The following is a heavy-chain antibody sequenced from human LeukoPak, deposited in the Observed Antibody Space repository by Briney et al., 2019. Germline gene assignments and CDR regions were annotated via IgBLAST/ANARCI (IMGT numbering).Heavy chain of an antibody. CDR3: ARHGLKLVGASTTYFDN. J-gene: IGHJ4*02. V-gene: IGHV4-4*09. D-gene: IGHD1-26*01. CDR1: GGSFTNNY. Sequence: SETLSLTCTVSGGSFTNNYWSWIRQPPGKGLEWNGYIYSGGSTDYNPSLQSRVTISLVTSKNQFSLKLISVTAADTAVYYCARHGLKLVGASTTYFDNWGQGIRVTVSS. CDR2: IYSGGST.